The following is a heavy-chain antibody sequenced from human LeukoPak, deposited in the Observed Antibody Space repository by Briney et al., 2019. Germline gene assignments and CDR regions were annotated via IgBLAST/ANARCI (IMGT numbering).Heavy chain of an antibody. CDR3: ARAVSGYGYYFDY. Sequence: SETLSLTCTVSGGSISSYYWGWIRQPPGKGLEWIGSIYYSGSTYYNSSLKSRVTISVDTSKNQFSLKLSSVTAADTAVYYCARAVSGYGYYFDYWGQGTLVTVSS. J-gene: IGHJ4*02. V-gene: IGHV4-39*07. D-gene: IGHD2-15*01. CDR1: GGSISSYY. CDR2: IYYSGST.